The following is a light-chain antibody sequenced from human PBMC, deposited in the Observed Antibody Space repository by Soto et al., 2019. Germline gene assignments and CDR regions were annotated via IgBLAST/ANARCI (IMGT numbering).Light chain of an antibody. CDR2: GAA. CDR3: QQYGSSPPT. V-gene: IGKV3-20*01. Sequence: EIVLTQSPGTLSLSPGERATLSCRASQSVSGRFLAWYQQKPAQTPRLLIYGAASRATGIPDRFSGSGSGTDFTLTISRLEPEDFAVYYCQQYGSSPPTFGQGTRLEMK. J-gene: IGKJ5*01. CDR1: QSVSGRF.